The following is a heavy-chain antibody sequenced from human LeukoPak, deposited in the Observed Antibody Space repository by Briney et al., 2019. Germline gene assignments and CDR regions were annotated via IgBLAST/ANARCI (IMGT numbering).Heavy chain of an antibody. CDR1: GGSISSGDYY. V-gene: IGHV4-30-4*01. CDR3: ARAVSPYYYGSGSYYSLYYFDY. CDR2: IYYSGIT. D-gene: IGHD3-10*01. Sequence: ASETLSLTCTVSGGSISSGDYYWSWIRQPPGKGLEWIGYIYYSGITYYNPSLKSRVTISVDTSKNQFSLKLSSVTAADTAVYYCARAVSPYYYGSGSYYSLYYFDYWGQGTLVTVSS. J-gene: IGHJ4*02.